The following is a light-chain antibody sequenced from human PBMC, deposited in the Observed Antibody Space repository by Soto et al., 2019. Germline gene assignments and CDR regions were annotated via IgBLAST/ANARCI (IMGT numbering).Light chain of an antibody. V-gene: IGKV3-15*01. J-gene: IGKJ5*01. Sequence: ILLTQSPATLSLSPRAQAXLSCRASQSIGIYLAWYQHKPGQAPRLLIYGASTTATDVPPRFSGSGSGTEFTLTISNLQSEDFAVYYCQQYNDWPRTFGQGTRLEIK. CDR2: GAS. CDR1: QSIGIY. CDR3: QQYNDWPRT.